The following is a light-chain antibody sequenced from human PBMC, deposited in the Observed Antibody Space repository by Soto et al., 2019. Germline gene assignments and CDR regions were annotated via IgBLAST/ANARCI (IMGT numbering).Light chain of an antibody. Sequence: EVVMTQSPATLSVSPGERTTLSCRASQSVSSNLAWYQQKPGQAPRLLIFGATTRATGIPVRFSGSGSGTDFTLTISRLEPEDFAVYYCQQYDSSPPSFGQGTRLEIK. CDR3: QQYDSSPPS. J-gene: IGKJ5*01. CDR2: GAT. CDR1: QSVSSN. V-gene: IGKV3D-15*01.